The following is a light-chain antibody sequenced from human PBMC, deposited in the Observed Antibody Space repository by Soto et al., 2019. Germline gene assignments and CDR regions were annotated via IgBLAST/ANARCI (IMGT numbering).Light chain of an antibody. Sequence: DIQMTQSPSTLFASVGDRVTITCRASQSISGWLAWYQQKPGTAPNLLISDASSLESGIPSRFSGSGSGTEFTLTISGLQPDDFATYYCQQYSSYSSFGQGTKLEIK. CDR1: QSISGW. V-gene: IGKV1-5*01. CDR3: QQYSSYSS. CDR2: DAS. J-gene: IGKJ2*01.